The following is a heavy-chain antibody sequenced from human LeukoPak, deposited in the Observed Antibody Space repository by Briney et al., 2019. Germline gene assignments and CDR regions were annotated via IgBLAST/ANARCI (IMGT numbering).Heavy chain of an antibody. D-gene: IGHD3-3*01. Sequence: GGSLRLSCAASGFIFSTYGMHWVRQAPGKGLEWVALIWYDGSKKYYADSVKGRFTISRDNSKNTLYLQMNSLRAEDTAVYYCAKERDDFWSGSVYWGQGTLVTVSS. CDR2: IWYDGSKK. V-gene: IGHV3-33*06. CDR1: GFIFSTYG. J-gene: IGHJ4*02. CDR3: AKERDDFWSGSVY.